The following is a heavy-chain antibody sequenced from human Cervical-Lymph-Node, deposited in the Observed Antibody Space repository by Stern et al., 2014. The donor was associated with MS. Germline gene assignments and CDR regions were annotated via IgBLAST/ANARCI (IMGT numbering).Heavy chain of an antibody. CDR3: ARGGETYGDYLFGWYFDL. V-gene: IGHV4-34*01. Sequence: QVQLQQWGAGLLKPSETLSLTCAVYGGSFSGYYWSWIRQPPGKGLEWIGEINHSGSTNYNPSLKSRVTISVDKSKNQFSLKLSSVTAADTAVYYCARGGETYGDYLFGWYFDLWGRGTLVTVSS. CDR2: INHSGST. J-gene: IGHJ2*01. CDR1: GGSFSGYY. D-gene: IGHD4-17*01.